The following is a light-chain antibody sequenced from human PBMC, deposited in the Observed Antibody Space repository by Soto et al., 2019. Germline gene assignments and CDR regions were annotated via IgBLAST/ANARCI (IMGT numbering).Light chain of an antibody. CDR3: QQYNNWPRT. Sequence: EIVMTQSPATLSVSPGERATLSCRASQSVSSSLAWYQQKPGQAPRLLIYGASTRATGIPARFSGSGSGTVFTLTISSLQSEDFAVYFCQQYNNWPRTFGQGTKVEIK. V-gene: IGKV3-15*01. J-gene: IGKJ1*01. CDR2: GAS. CDR1: QSVSSS.